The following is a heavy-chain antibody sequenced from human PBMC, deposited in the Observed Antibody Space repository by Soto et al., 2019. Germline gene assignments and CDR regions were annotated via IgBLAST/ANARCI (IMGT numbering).Heavy chain of an antibody. D-gene: IGHD1-1*01. CDR1: VVSISSGGYY. CDR2: IYYSGST. J-gene: IGHJ6*03. Sequence: QVQLQESCPGLVKTSQTLSLTGTVSVVSISSGGYYWSWIRQHPGKCMVWIGDIYYSGSTYYNPALKSRVTISVDTSKNQFSLKLSAVTAADTAVYYCAREGGGTSVNYYYYYYMDVWGKGTTVTVSS. CDR3: AREGGGTSVNYYYYYYMDV. V-gene: IGHV4-31*03.